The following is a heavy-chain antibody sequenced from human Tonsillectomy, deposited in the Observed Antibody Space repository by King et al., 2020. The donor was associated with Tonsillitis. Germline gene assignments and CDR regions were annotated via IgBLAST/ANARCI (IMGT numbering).Heavy chain of an antibody. CDR2: IIANVLPT. Sequence: QLVQSGGALVSPGGSLSPPCAPSGSTFGGFAMGGSAQPPGRRSNWVPSIIANVLPTFYQDSVKGRFIISRDNSNNMLYLQMYGLRDDDTAIYYCAKILGFRTSRSYGMDVWGQGTTVTVSS. CDR3: AKILGFRTSRSYGMDV. CDR1: GSTFGGFA. D-gene: IGHD2-2*01. J-gene: IGHJ6*02. V-gene: IGHV3-23*04.